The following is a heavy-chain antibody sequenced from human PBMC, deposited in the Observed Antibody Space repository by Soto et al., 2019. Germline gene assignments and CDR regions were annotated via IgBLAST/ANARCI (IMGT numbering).Heavy chain of an antibody. J-gene: IGHJ4*02. D-gene: IGHD2-2*02. V-gene: IGHV3-49*04. CDR3: YTGDFDS. CDR1: GFTFGDYA. Sequence: GGSLRLSCTTSGFTFGDYALSWVRQAPGKGLEWVGFIRRNAYGGTTDYAASVKGRFTISRDDSKSIAYLQMNSLRTEDTALYYCYTGDFDSWGQGTLVTVSS. CDR2: IRRNAYGGTT.